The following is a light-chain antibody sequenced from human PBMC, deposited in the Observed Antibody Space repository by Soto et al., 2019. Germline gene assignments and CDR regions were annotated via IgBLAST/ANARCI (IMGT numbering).Light chain of an antibody. CDR2: DAS. J-gene: IGKJ4*01. Sequence: DIQMTQSPSSLSASVGDRVTITCQASQDISNYLNWYQQKPGKAPKLLIYDASNLEPGVPSRFSGSGSGTDFTFTISSLQPEDIATYYWQQYDNLPRFGGGTKVEIK. CDR1: QDISNY. V-gene: IGKV1-33*01. CDR3: QQYDNLPR.